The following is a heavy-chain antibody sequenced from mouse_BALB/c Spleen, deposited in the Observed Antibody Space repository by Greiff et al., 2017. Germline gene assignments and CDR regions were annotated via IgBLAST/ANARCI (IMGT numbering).Heavy chain of an antibody. CDR1: GYTFTSYW. CDR3: ARGDTVAWYFDV. V-gene: IGHV1-7*01. Sequence: VQLQQSGAELAKPGASVKMSCKASGYTFTSYWMHWVKQRPGQGLEWIGYINPSTGYTEYNQKFKDKATLTADKSSSTAYMQLSSLTSEDSAVYYCARGDTVAWYFDVWGAGTTVTVSS. J-gene: IGHJ1*01. CDR2: INPSTGYT. D-gene: IGHD1-1*01.